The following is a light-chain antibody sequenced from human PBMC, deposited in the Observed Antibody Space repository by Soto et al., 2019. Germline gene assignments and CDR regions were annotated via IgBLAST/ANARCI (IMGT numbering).Light chain of an antibody. CDR3: SSYAGSNSYV. V-gene: IGLV2-8*01. J-gene: IGLJ1*01. CDR2: EVS. Sequence: QSVLTQPPSASGSPGQSVTISCTGTSSDVGGYNYVSWYQQHPGKAPKLMIYEVSKRPSGVPDRFSGSKSGNTASLTVSGLQAEDEADYDCSSYAGSNSYVFGTGTKVTGL. CDR1: SSDVGGYNY.